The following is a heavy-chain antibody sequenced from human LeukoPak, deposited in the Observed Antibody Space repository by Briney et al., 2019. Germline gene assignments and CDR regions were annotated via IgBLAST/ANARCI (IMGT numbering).Heavy chain of an antibody. J-gene: IGHJ4*02. V-gene: IGHV4-59*08. D-gene: IGHD6-13*01. CDR3: ARHREAAAFSGFDY. CDR1: GGSISSYF. Sequence: SETLSLSCTVSGGSISSYFWSWIRQPPGKGLEWIGYMYNSGSTNYNPSLKSRVTISVDSSKNQFSLKLSSVTAADTAVYYCARHREAAAFSGFDYWGQGTLVTVSS. CDR2: MYNSGST.